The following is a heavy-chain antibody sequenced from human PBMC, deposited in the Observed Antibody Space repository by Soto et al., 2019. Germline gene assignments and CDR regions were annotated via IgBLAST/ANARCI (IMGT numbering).Heavy chain of an antibody. J-gene: IGHJ4*02. CDR2: ISGSGGST. Sequence: HPGGSLRLSCAASGFTFSSYAMSWVRQAPGKGLEWVSAISGSGGSTYYADSVKGRFTISRDNSKNTLYLQMNSLRAEDTAVYYCAKLGRPLTMIVVVTYFDYWGQGTLVTVSS. CDR1: GFTFSSYA. D-gene: IGHD3-22*01. CDR3: AKLGRPLTMIVVVTYFDY. V-gene: IGHV3-23*01.